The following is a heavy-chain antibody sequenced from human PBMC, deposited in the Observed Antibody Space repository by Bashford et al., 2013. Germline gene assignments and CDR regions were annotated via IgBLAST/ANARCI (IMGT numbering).Heavy chain of an antibody. V-gene: IGHV3-23*01. J-gene: IGHJ4*02. CDR3: AKDAGPFDY. CDR2: ISTSGGTT. Sequence: VRQAPGKGLEWVSTISTSGGTTYYTDSVKGRFTISRDNSKNTLYLQMSSLRAEDTAVYYCAKDAGPFDYWGQGTLVTVSS.